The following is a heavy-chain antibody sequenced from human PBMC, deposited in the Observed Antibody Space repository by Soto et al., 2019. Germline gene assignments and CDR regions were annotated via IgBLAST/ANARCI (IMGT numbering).Heavy chain of an antibody. CDR1: GFTFSSYA. CDR3: ARDLAYSSGWYGSYYYYGMDV. Sequence: QVQLVESGGGVVQPGRSLRLSCAASGFTFSSYAMHWVRQAPGKGLERVAVISYDGSNKYYADSVKGRFTISRDNSKNTLYLQMNSLRAEDTAVYYCARDLAYSSGWYGSYYYYGMDVWGQGTTVTVSS. D-gene: IGHD6-19*01. CDR2: ISYDGSNK. V-gene: IGHV3-30-3*01. J-gene: IGHJ6*02.